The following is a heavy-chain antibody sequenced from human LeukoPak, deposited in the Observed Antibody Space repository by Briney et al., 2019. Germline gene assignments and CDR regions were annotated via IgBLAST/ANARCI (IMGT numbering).Heavy chain of an antibody. Sequence: RGSPRLSCAAPGFTFSSYAMSWVRQAPGKGLEWVLAISGSGGRTYYADSVKGRFTISRNNSKNTLYLQMNSLRAEDTAVYYCAKDQTRSYPDYWGQGTLVTVSS. CDR3: AKDQTRSYPDY. D-gene: IGHD1-26*01. CDR1: GFTFSSYA. V-gene: IGHV3-23*01. CDR2: ISGSGGRT. J-gene: IGHJ4*02.